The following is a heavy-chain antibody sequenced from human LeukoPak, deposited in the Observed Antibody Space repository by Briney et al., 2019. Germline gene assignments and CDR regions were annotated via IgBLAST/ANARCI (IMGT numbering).Heavy chain of an antibody. CDR3: ARESDDSSGYFDY. D-gene: IGHD3-22*01. V-gene: IGHV4-38-2*02. CDR2: IYHSGST. J-gene: IGHJ4*02. Sequence: SETLSLTCAVSGYSISSGYYWGWIRQPPGKGLEWIGSIYHSGSTYYNPSLKSRVTISVDTSKNQFSLKLSPVPAADTAVYYCARESDDSSGYFDYWGQGTLVTVSS. CDR1: GYSISSGYY.